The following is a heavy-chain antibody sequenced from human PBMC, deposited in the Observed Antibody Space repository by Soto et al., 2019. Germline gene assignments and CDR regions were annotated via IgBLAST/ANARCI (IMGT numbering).Heavy chain of an antibody. D-gene: IGHD5-18*01. V-gene: IGHV4-30-4*01. CDR3: ARVRIQLWETRGWYFDL. CDR1: GGSISSGDYY. J-gene: IGHJ2*01. CDR2: IYYSGST. Sequence: SETLSLTCTVSGGSISSGDYYWSWILQPPGKGLEWIGYIYYSGSTYYNPSLKSRVTISVDTSKNQFSLKLSSVTAADTAVYYCARVRIQLWETRGWYFDLWGRGTLVTVSS.